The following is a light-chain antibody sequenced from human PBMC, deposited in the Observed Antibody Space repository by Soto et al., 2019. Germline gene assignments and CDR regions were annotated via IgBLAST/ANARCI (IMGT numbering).Light chain of an antibody. CDR2: GGS. CDR1: QSVSSNH. V-gene: IGKV3-20*01. J-gene: IGKJ1*01. CDR3: QQYSSPPA. Sequence: EFVLTQSAGALTLSSGQRANLSCRASQSVSSNHLAWYQQTPGQAPRLLIYGGSSRATGIPVRFSGSGSETDFTLTITRLEREDFAVYYCQQYSSPPAFRQGTKVDI.